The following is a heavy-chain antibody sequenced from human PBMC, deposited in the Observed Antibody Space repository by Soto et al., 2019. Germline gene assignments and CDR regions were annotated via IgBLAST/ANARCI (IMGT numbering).Heavy chain of an antibody. D-gene: IGHD4-17*01. CDR1: GYTFTSYY. J-gene: IGHJ4*02. CDR2: ISPSGGST. CDR3: TRGRDDYGYDY. Sequence: ASVKVSCKASGYTFTSYYMHWVRQAPGQGLEWMGIISPSGGSTRYPQKFQGRVTMTRDTSTSTVYMELSSLRSEDTALYYCTRGRDDYGYDYWGQGTLVTVSS. V-gene: IGHV1-46*01.